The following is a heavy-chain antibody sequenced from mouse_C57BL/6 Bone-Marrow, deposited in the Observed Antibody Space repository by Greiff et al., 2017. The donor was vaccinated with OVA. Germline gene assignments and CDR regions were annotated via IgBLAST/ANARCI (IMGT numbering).Heavy chain of an antibody. D-gene: IGHD1-1*01. J-gene: IGHJ4*01. Sequence: QVQLQQSGAELARPGASVKLSCKASGYTFTSYGISWVKQRTGQGLEWIGEIYPRSGNTYYNEKFKGKATLPADKSASTAYMELRSLTSEDSSGYFCARGGGSSYMDYWGQGTSVTVSS. CDR3: ARGGGSSYMDY. CDR2: IYPRSGNT. CDR1: GYTFTSYG. V-gene: IGHV1-81*01.